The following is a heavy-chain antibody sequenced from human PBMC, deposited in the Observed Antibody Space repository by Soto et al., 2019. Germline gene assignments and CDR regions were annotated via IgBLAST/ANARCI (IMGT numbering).Heavy chain of an antibody. Sequence: QVQLVQSGAEVKKPGASVKVSCKASGYTFTSYAMHWVRQAPGQRLEWMGWINAGNGNTKYSQKFRGRVTITRDTSASTAYMELSSLRSEDTAVYYCASARYCTNGVCYYGAIDYWGQGTLVTVSS. D-gene: IGHD2-8*01. CDR1: GYTFTSYA. V-gene: IGHV1-3*01. J-gene: IGHJ4*02. CDR2: INAGNGNT. CDR3: ASARYCTNGVCYYGAIDY.